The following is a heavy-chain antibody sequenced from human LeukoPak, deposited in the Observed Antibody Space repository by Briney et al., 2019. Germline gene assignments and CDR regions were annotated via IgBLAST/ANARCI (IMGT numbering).Heavy chain of an antibody. J-gene: IGHJ6*04. Sequence: GGSLRLSCAASGFTFSSYEMNWVRQAPGKGLEWVSYISSSGSTIYYADSVKGRFTISRDNAKNSLYLQMNSPRAEDTAVYYCARPQPGYYYGMDVWGKGTTVTVSS. CDR1: GFTFSSYE. CDR2: ISSSGSTI. V-gene: IGHV3-48*03. CDR3: ARPQPGYYYGMDV.